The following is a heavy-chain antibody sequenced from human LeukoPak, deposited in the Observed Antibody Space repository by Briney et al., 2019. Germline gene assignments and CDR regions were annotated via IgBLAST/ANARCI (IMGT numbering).Heavy chain of an antibody. V-gene: IGHV1-2*02. J-gene: IGHJ4*02. CDR1: GHTFTGYY. D-gene: IGHD3-9*01. CDR2: INPNSGGT. Sequence: ASVKVSCKASGHTFTGYYMHWVRQAPGQGLEWMGWINPNSGGTNYAQKFQGRVTMTRDTSISTAYMELSRLRSDDTAYYYCARVQYYNILTGSFQYWGQGTLVTVSS. CDR3: ARVQYYNILTGSFQY.